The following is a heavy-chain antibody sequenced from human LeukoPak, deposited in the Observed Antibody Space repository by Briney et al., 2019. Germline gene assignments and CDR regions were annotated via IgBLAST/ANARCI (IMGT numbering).Heavy chain of an antibody. CDR2: IYHSGST. Sequence: SGTLSLTCAVSGGSISSSNWWSWVRQPPGKGLEWIGEIYHSGSTNYNPSLKSRVTISVDKSKNQFSLKLSSVTAADTAVYYCARVGPYVWGSPYFDYWGQGILVTVCS. V-gene: IGHV4-4*02. CDR3: ARVGPYVWGSPYFDY. J-gene: IGHJ4*02. D-gene: IGHD3-16*01. CDR1: GGSISSSNW.